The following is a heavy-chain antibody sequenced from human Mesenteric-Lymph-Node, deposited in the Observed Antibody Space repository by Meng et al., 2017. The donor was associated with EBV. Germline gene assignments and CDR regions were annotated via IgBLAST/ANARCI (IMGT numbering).Heavy chain of an antibody. CDR3: ARELAGYNPNWFDP. CDR2: MYHSGVA. CDR1: GGSISTVTSD. D-gene: IGHD3-9*01. V-gene: IGHV4-39*07. Sequence: SGPGLVEPSAARRLTFTVSGGSISTVTSDWGWIRQPPGKGLEWIGTMYHSGVAYYSPSLHSRVTISLDTSKNQLSLKLKSVTAADTAVYYCARELAGYNPNWFDPWGQGALVTVSS. J-gene: IGHJ5*02.